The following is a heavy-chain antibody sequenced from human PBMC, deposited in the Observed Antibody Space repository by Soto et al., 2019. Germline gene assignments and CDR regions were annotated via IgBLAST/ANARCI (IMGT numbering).Heavy chain of an antibody. CDR2: INAGNGNT. Sequence: ASVKVSCKASGYTFTSYAMHWVRQAPGQRLEWMGWINAGNGNTKYSQKFQGRVTITRDTSASTAYMELSSLRSEDTAVYYCARLMAIFGVGYYYGMGVWGQGTTVTVSS. CDR1: GYTFTSYA. J-gene: IGHJ6*02. D-gene: IGHD3-3*01. CDR3: ARLMAIFGVGYYYGMGV. V-gene: IGHV1-3*01.